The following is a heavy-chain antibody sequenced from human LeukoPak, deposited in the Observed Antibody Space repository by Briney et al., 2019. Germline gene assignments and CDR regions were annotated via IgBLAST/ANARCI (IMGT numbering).Heavy chain of an antibody. CDR2: ISYDGSNK. Sequence: PGRSLRLSCAASGFTFSSYGMHWVRQAPGKGLEWVAVISYDGSNKYYADSVKGRFTISRDNSKNTLYLQMNSLRAEDTAVYYCAREAKITIFGVVTSPGAFDIWGQGTMVTVSS. V-gene: IGHV3-30*03. CDR1: GFTFSSYG. CDR3: AREAKITIFGVVTSPGAFDI. J-gene: IGHJ3*02. D-gene: IGHD3-3*01.